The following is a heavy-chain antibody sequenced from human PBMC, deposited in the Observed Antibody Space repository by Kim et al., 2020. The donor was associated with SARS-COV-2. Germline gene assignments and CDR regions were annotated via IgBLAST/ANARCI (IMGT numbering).Heavy chain of an antibody. V-gene: IGHV1-3*01. CDR1: GYTFTSYA. Sequence: ASVKVSCKASGYTFTSYAMHWVRQAPGQRLEWMGWINAGNGNTKYSQKFQGRVTITRDTSASTAYMELSSLRSEDTAVYYCARYPLRGSWFDPWGQGTLVTVSS. J-gene: IGHJ5*02. CDR2: INAGNGNT. CDR3: ARYPLRGSWFDP.